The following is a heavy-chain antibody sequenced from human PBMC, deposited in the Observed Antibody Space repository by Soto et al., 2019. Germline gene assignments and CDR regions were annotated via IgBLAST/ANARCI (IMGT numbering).Heavy chain of an antibody. CDR1: GGTFSSYA. Sequence: SVKVSCKASGGTFSSYAISWVRQAPGQGLEWMGGIIPIFGTANYAQKFQGRVTITADESTSTAYMELSSLRSEDTAVYYCARTSDDFWSGYYKAFNYWGQGTLVTVSS. CDR3: ARTSDDFWSGYYKAFNY. V-gene: IGHV1-69*13. D-gene: IGHD3-3*01. J-gene: IGHJ4*02. CDR2: IIPIFGTA.